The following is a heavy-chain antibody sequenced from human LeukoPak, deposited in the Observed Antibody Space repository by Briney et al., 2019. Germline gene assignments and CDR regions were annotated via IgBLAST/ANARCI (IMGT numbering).Heavy chain of an antibody. Sequence: GGSLRLSCAASGFTFSSCAMSWVRQAPGKGLEWVSSISRSGGNTYSADSVKGRFTISRDNAKNTLYLQMNSLRAEDTAVYYCARGSPLGYCSGGSCYAADYWGQGTLVTVSS. CDR2: ISRSGGNT. D-gene: IGHD2-15*01. V-gene: IGHV3-23*01. CDR3: ARGSPLGYCSGGSCYAADY. J-gene: IGHJ4*02. CDR1: GFTFSSCA.